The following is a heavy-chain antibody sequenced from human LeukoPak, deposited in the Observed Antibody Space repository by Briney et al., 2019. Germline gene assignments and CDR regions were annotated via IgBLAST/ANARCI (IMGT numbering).Heavy chain of an antibody. CDR2: FDPEDGET. J-gene: IGHJ4*02. D-gene: IGHD5-24*01. Sequence: VASVKVSCKVSGYTLTELSMHWVRQAPGKGLEWMGGFDPEDGETIYAQKFQGRVTMTEDTSTDTAYMELSSLRSEDTAVYYCARPRTLEMATIGNLDYWGQGTLVTVSS. CDR1: GYTLTELS. V-gene: IGHV1-24*01. CDR3: ARPRTLEMATIGNLDY.